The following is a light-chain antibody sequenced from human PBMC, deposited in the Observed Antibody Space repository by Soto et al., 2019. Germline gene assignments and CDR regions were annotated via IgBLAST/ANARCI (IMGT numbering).Light chain of an antibody. CDR1: QSINSW. Sequence: DIHMTQSPSTLSASVGDRVSITCRTSQSINSWLAWYQQKPGEAPKLLIYKASSLESGVPSRFSGSGSGTEFTLTISSLQPDDFATYYCQQYHNYWTFGQGTKV. V-gene: IGKV1-5*03. CDR3: QQYHNYWT. J-gene: IGKJ1*01. CDR2: KAS.